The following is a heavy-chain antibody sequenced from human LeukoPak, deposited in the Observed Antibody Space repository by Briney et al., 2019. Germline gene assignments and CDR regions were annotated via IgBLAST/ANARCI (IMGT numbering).Heavy chain of an antibody. V-gene: IGHV3-30*19. CDR3: ARDHYYDSSGYYYSFFDY. CDR2: ISYDGSNK. Sequence: PGGSLRLSCAASGFTFSSYGMHWVRQAPGKGLEWVAVISYDGSNKYYADSVRGRFTISRDNSKNTLYLQMNSLRAEDTAVYYCARDHYYDSSGYYYSFFDYWGQGTLVTVSS. D-gene: IGHD3-22*01. J-gene: IGHJ4*02. CDR1: GFTFSSYG.